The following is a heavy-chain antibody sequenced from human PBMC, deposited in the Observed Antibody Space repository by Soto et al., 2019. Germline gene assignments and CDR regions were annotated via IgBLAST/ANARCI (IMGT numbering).Heavy chain of an antibody. J-gene: IGHJ6*02. CDR2: ISSSSSTI. V-gene: IGHV3-48*02. CDR1: GFTFSSYS. D-gene: IGHD6-19*01. Sequence: GGSLRLSCAASGFTFSSYSMNWVRQAPGKGLKWVSYISSSSSTIYYADSVKGRFTISRDNAKNSLYLQMNSLRDEDTAVYYCARDGAGSSGWYGELKRYGMNVWGQGTTVTVSS. CDR3: ARDGAGSSGWYGELKRYGMNV.